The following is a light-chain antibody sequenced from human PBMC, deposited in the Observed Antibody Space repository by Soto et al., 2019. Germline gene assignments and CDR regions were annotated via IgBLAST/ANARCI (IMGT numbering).Light chain of an antibody. CDR1: SSNIGSNY. J-gene: IGLJ1*01. V-gene: IGLV1-47*01. CDR2: RNN. Sequence: QPVLTQPPSASGTPGQRVTISRSGSSSNIGSNYVYWYQQLPGTAPKLLIYRNNQRPSGVPDRFSGSKSGTSASLAISGLRSEDEADYYCAAWDDSLSGCYVFGTGTKVTVL. CDR3: AAWDDSLSGCYV.